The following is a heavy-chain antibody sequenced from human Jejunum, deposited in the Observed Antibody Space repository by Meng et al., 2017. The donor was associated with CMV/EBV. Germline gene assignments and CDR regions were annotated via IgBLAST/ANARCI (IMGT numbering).Heavy chain of an antibody. CDR3: ARGGNSATFDY. V-gene: IGHV3-53*01. D-gene: IGHD4-23*01. CDR1: GFTVSSNY. CDR2: IYADGST. J-gene: IGHJ4*02. Sequence: EVEVVESGGGLIQPGGSPRLSCAASGFTVSSNYMSWVRQAPGKGLEWVSHIYADGSTYYADSVKGRFTISRGNAENTLYLQMTSLRVEDTAMYYCARGGNSATFDYWGQGTLVTVSS.